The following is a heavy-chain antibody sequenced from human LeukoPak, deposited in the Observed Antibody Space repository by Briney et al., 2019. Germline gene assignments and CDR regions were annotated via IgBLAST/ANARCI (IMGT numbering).Heavy chain of an antibody. J-gene: IGHJ4*02. CDR2: IIPIFGTA. Sequence: ASVKVSCKASGGTFSSYAISWVRQAPGQGLEWMGGIIPIFGTANYAQKFQGRVTITADESTSTAYMELSSLRSDDTAVYYCATLGWLQPADFFDYWGQGTLVTVS. V-gene: IGHV1-69*01. CDR1: GGTFSSYA. D-gene: IGHD5-24*01. CDR3: ATLGWLQPADFFDY.